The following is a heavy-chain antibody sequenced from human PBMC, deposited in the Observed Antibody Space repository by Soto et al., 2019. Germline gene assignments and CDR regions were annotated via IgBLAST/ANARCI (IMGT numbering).Heavy chain of an antibody. V-gene: IGHV3-74*01. D-gene: IGHD4-17*01. CDR3: ARVGYGDFPFDY. CDR2: INSDGSST. J-gene: IGHJ4*02. Sequence: GGSLRLSCAASGFTFSSYWMHWVRQAPGKGLVWVSRINSDGSSTSYADSVKGRFTISRDNAKNTLYLQMNSLRAEDTAVYYCARVGYGDFPFDYWGQGTLVTVSS. CDR1: GFTFSSYW.